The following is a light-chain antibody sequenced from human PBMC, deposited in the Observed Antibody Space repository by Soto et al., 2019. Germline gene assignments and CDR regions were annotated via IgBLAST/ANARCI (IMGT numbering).Light chain of an antibody. CDR1: SSNIGAGYD. V-gene: IGLV1-40*01. CDR2: GNN. J-gene: IGLJ3*02. CDR3: QSYDSSLSSWV. Sequence: QSALTQPPSVSGAPGQRVTISCTGSSSNIGAGYDVHWYQQLPGTAPKLLIYGNNNRPSGVPDRFSGSKSGTSASLAITGLHAEDEADYYRQSYDSSLSSWVFGGGTKLTVL.